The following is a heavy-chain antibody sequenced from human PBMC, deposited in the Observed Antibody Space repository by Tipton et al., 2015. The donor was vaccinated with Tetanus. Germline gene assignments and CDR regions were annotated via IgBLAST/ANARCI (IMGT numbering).Heavy chain of an antibody. J-gene: IGHJ5*02. D-gene: IGHD6-6*01. CDR3: ARDQGGGRVVRLNWFDP. Sequence: GLVKPSQTLSLTCTVSGASIRGSGFFWNWVRQHPEKGLEWIGYVYYSGDTYINPSLKSRVTMSVDTSKNQLSLHVSSVTAADTAVYYCARDQGGGRVVRLNWFDPWGQGTLVTVSS. V-gene: IGHV4-31*03. CDR1: GASIRGSGFF. CDR2: VYYSGDT.